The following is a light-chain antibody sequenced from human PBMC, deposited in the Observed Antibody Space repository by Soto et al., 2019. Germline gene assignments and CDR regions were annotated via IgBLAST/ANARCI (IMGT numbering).Light chain of an antibody. CDR3: ISFWGSGGFYV. V-gene: IGLV2-14*03. J-gene: IGLJ1*01. CDR2: DVT. CDR1: SDDVGGYNY. Sequence: QSVLTQPASVSGSPGQSITISCTGTSDDVGGYNYVSWYQQHPGKVPQLIVYDVTNRPSGVSIRFSGSKSGNTASLTISGSKVKEGADYYGISFWGSGGFYVFEPGPKVTAL.